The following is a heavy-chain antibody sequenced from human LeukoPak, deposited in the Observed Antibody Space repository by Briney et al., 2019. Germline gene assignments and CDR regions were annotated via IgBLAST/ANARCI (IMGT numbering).Heavy chain of an antibody. D-gene: IGHD3-3*01. J-gene: IGHJ5*02. CDR3: ARSPTYDFWSGYYYFDP. CDR2: IYYSGTT. Sequence: SETLSLTCTVSGGSISSYYWSRIRQPPGKGLEWIGYIYYSGTTNYNPSLKRRVTISVDTSKNQFSLKLSSVTAADTAVYFCARSPTYDFWSGYYYFDPWGQGTLVTVSS. CDR1: GGSISSYY. V-gene: IGHV4-59*01.